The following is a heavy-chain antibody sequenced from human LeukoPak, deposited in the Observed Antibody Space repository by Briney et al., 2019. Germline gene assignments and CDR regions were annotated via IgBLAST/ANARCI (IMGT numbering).Heavy chain of an antibody. Sequence: GSLRLSCAASGFTFSNAWMSWVRQPPGKGLEWIGEINHSGSTNYNPSLKSRVTISVDTSKNQFSLKLSSVTAADTAVYYCARGSLRYYYGSGSYRVPNWFDPWGQGTLVTVSS. D-gene: IGHD3-10*01. J-gene: IGHJ5*02. CDR2: INHSGST. CDR1: GFTFSNAW. CDR3: ARGSLRYYYGSGSYRVPNWFDP. V-gene: IGHV4-34*01.